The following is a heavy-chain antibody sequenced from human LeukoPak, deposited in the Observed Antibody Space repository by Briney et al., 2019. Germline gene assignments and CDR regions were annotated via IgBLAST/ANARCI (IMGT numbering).Heavy chain of an antibody. CDR3: ARAGSLTTVVTGPYYFDY. D-gene: IGHD4-23*01. Sequence: HPGRSLRLSCAASGFTFSSYAMHWVRQAPGKGLEWVAVISYDGSNKYYADSVKGRFTISRDNSKNTLYLQMNSLRAEGTAVYYCARAGSLTTVVTGPYYFDYWGQGTLVTVSS. J-gene: IGHJ4*02. CDR2: ISYDGSNK. CDR1: GFTFSSYA. V-gene: IGHV3-30-3*01.